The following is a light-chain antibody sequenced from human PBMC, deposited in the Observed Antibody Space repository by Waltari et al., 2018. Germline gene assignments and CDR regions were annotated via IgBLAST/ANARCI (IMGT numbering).Light chain of an antibody. CDR1: QSFTSNY. Sequence: EIVLTQSPSPLSLSPGERATLACRASQSFTSNYLAWYQQKPGQAPRLIIYGISNRATGIPDRFSGSGSGTDFTLTINRVEPEDFAVYYCQQYGTTPLTFGGGTKVDIK. V-gene: IGKV3-20*01. CDR2: GIS. J-gene: IGKJ4*01. CDR3: QQYGTTPLT.